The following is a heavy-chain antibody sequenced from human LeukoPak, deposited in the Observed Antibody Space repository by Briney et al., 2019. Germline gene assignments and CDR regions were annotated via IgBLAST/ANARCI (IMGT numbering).Heavy chain of an antibody. CDR2: INAGNGNI. J-gene: IGHJ4*02. V-gene: IGHV1-3*01. CDR3: ARDSVSSGYAIDY. CDR1: GYTFTSYA. D-gene: IGHD3-22*01. Sequence: ASVKVSCKASGYTFTSYAMHWVRQAPGQRLEWMGWINAGNGNIKYSQKFQGRVTITRDTSASTAYMELSSLRSEDTAVYYCARDSVSSGYAIDYWGQGTLVTVSS.